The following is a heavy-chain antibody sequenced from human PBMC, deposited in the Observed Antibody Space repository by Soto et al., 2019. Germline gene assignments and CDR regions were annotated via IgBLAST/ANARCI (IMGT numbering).Heavy chain of an antibody. CDR1: GFTFNTYA. D-gene: IGHD2-15*01. Sequence: QVQLMESGGGVVQPGRSLRLSCAASGFTFNTYAMHWVRQAPGKGLEWVAVITPDGTEQYYADSVKGRFTISRDNSKNTLYLQMNSLGLEDMSIYHCAKRGILVAQGMAYFDLWGRGTLVTVSS. J-gene: IGHJ2*01. CDR3: AKRGILVAQGMAYFDL. V-gene: IGHV3-30*18. CDR2: ITPDGTEQ.